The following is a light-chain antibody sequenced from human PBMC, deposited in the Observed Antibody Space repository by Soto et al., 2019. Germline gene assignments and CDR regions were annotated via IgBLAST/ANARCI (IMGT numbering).Light chain of an antibody. CDR3: QQYHRWPHT. CDR1: QSVSSY. J-gene: IGKJ2*01. CDR2: DAS. V-gene: IGKV3-11*01. Sequence: EIVLTQSPATLSLSPGERATLSCRASQSVSSYLAWYQQKPGQAPRLLIYDASNRATGIPARFSGSVSETDFTLTISSLQSDDFAIYHCQQYHRWPHTFGQGTKLEIK.